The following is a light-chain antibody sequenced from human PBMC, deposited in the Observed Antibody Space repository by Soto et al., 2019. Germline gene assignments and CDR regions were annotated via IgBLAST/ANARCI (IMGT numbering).Light chain of an antibody. Sequence: QSVLTQPPSVSGAPGQRVAISCTGSSSNIGAEYDVHWYQQLPGTAPKRLIYGDNNRPSGVPDRFSGSKSGTSASLAITGLQPEDEADYYCSSYASRGTLVFGTGTKVTVL. CDR3: SSYASRGTLV. V-gene: IGLV1-40*01. CDR2: GDN. J-gene: IGLJ1*01. CDR1: SSNIGAEYD.